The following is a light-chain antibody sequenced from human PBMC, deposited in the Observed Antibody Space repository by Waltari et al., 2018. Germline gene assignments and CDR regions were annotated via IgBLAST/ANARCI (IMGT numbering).Light chain of an antibody. J-gene: IGKJ5*01. CDR1: QSVSSSY. Sequence: EIVLTQSPGTLSLSPGERATLSCRASQSVSSSYLAWYQKKPGQAPRLLIYGVSRRAAVIPGRCSGSSSGTDSTLTISRLEPEDVAVYYCQQYGSSAITFGQGTRLEIK. V-gene: IGKV3-20*01. CDR3: QQYGSSAIT. CDR2: GVS.